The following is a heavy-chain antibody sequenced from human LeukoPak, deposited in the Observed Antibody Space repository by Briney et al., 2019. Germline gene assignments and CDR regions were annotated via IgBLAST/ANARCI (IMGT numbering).Heavy chain of an antibody. CDR1: GGSISRGGHY. J-gene: IGHJ3*02. V-gene: IGHV4-31*03. CDR3: ARSPDDAFDI. Sequence: SETLSLTGTVSGGSISRGGHYWTWIRQPPGKGLEWIAYIYHTGTTYYNPSLKSRVNISVDTSKNQFSLKLSSVTAADTAVYYCARSPDDAFDIWGQGTMVTVSS. CDR2: IYHTGTT.